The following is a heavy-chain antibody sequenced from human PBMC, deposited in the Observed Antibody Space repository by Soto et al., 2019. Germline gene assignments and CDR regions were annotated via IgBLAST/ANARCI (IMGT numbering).Heavy chain of an antibody. CDR1: GYTFNTYG. Sequence: QAQLLQSGGELKKSGASVKVSCKASGYTFNTYGISWVRQAPGQGLEWMAWISIHNGNTNFAQKFQGRVTLTTDPSRSTGNIAQRIPRTDATAVYCGARMTTVDSSPYDIDVWGTATTVTVSS. J-gene: IGHJ6*04. D-gene: IGHD4-4*01. CDR3: ARMTTVDSSPYDIDV. CDR2: ISIHNGNT. V-gene: IGHV1-18*04.